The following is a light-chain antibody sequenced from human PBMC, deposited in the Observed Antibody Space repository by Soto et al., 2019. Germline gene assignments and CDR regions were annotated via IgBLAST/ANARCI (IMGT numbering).Light chain of an antibody. J-gene: IGKJ1*01. V-gene: IGKV3-15*01. CDR2: GAS. Sequence: ETVMTQSPATLSVSPGDRVTLSCRASQTVHTNLAWFQQKPGQAPKLLIYGASTRDTGVPARFTGSGSGPEFTLTISSLQSEDFAVYFCQQYNNWPPWTFGQGTKVGI. CDR3: QQYNNWPPWT. CDR1: QTVHTN.